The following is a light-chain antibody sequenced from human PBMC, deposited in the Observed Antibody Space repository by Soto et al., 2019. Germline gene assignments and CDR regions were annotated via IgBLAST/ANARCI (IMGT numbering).Light chain of an antibody. CDR1: QSVSSSY. V-gene: IGKV3-20*01. CDR3: QQYGRT. J-gene: IGKJ1*01. CDR2: GAS. Sequence: EIVLTQSPGTLSLSPGERATLSCRASQSVSSSYLVWYQQKPGQAPRLLIYGASSRATGIPDRFSGSGSGTDFTLTISRLEPEDFAVYYCQQYGRTFGQGNKVEIK.